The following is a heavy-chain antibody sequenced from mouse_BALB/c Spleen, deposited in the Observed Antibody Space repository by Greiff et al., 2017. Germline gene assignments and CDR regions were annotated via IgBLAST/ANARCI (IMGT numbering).Heavy chain of an antibody. Sequence: VQLQQSGAELVKPGASVKLSCTASGFNIKDTYMHWVKQRPEQGLEWIGRIDRANGNTKYDPKFQGKATITADTSSNTAYLQLSSLTSEDTAVYYCARGRYSSYWAMDYWGQGTSVTVSS. CDR2: IDRANGNT. J-gene: IGHJ4*01. CDR1: GFNIKDTY. CDR3: ARGRYSSYWAMDY. D-gene: IGHD2-14*01. V-gene: IGHV14-3*02.